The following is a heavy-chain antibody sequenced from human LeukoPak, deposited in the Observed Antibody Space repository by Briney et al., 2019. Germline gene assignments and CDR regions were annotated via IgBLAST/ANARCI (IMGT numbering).Heavy chain of an antibody. CDR2: IYPVYSDT. D-gene: IGHD5-18*01. J-gene: IGHJ3*02. CDR1: GYSFTSYW. Sequence: GESLKISCKGSGYSFTSYWIGWVRQMPGKDLEWLGRIYPVYSDTRYSPSFQGRVTVSADKSISTAYLQWSSLKAPDTAMYYCARQDTAMVLDAFDIWGQGTMVTVSS. CDR3: ARQDTAMVLDAFDI. V-gene: IGHV5-51*01.